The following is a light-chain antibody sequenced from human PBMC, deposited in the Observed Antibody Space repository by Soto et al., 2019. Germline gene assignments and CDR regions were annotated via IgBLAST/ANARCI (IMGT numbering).Light chain of an antibody. J-gene: IGKJ4*01. CDR1: QSVNIY. CDR2: DAS. V-gene: IGKV3-11*01. Sequence: EIVLTQSPATLTLSPGERATLSCRASQSVNIYLAWYQQKPGQAPRLLIYDASNRATGIPARFSGSGSGTDFTLTISSLEPEASAVYYCQDRSNWRVTFGGGTKVESK. CDR3: QDRSNWRVT.